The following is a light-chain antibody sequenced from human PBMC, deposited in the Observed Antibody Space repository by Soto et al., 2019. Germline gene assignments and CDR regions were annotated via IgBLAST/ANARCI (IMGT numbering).Light chain of an antibody. Sequence: DIQMTQTPSSLSASVGDRVTITCQASNDINNCLNWYYQKPRKAPTLLIYDASNLETGVPSRFTGSGSGTHFTLTISSLQPEDTATYYCQQYDNLPLTFGPGTKVEIK. CDR1: NDINNC. CDR2: DAS. J-gene: IGKJ3*01. CDR3: QQYDNLPLT. V-gene: IGKV1-33*01.